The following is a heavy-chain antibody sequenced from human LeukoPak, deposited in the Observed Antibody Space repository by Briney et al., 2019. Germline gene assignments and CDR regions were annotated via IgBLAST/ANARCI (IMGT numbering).Heavy chain of an antibody. Sequence: GGSLRLSCAASGFTFSSYAMSWVRQAPGKGLEWVSAISGSGGSTYYADSVKGRFTISRDNSKNTLYLQMNSLRAEDTAVYYCAKTVAILWFGEFVYYFDYWGQGTLVTVSS. CDR1: GFTFSSYA. V-gene: IGHV3-23*01. CDR2: ISGSGGST. J-gene: IGHJ4*02. CDR3: AKTVAILWFGEFVYYFDY. D-gene: IGHD3-10*01.